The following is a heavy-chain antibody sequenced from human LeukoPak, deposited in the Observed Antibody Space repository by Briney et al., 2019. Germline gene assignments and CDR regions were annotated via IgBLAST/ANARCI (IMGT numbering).Heavy chain of an antibody. V-gene: IGHV3-11*01. CDR3: ARTPTYGSGSSFDY. CDR1: GFTFRDYD. Sequence: GGSLRLSCAASGFTFRDYDMTWIRQAPGKGLEWVSYISSSDRTIYNAESVKGRFTISRDNAKNSLYLQMNSLRAEDTAVYYCARTPTYGSGSSFDYWGQGTLVTVSS. CDR2: ISSSDRTI. D-gene: IGHD3-10*01. J-gene: IGHJ4*02.